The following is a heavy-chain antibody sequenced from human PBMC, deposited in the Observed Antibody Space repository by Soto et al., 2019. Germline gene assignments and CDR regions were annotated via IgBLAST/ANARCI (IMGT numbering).Heavy chain of an antibody. CDR2: ISSVGSTR. J-gene: IGHJ4*02. V-gene: IGHV3-48*03. D-gene: IGHD1-26*01. CDR3: AKEATNINNFHY. Sequence: GGSLRLSCAASVFTFDNYEMNWVRQAPGKGLEWVSYISSVGSTRNYADSVKGRFTISRGNAKNSLYLQMNSLRAEDTAVYYCAKEATNINNFHYWGQGTLVTVSS. CDR1: VFTFDNYE.